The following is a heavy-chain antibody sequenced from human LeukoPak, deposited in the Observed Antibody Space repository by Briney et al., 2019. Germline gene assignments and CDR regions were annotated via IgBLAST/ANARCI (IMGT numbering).Heavy chain of an antibody. Sequence: GGSLRLSCAAPGFTFSNYWMHWVRQAPGKGLVWVSCIRSDGGYTSYADYVKGRLTISRDNAKNTLYLQMNNLRAEDTDVYYCERGEGSYCDYWGQGTLVIVSS. CDR1: GFTFSNYW. V-gene: IGHV3-74*01. D-gene: IGHD3-10*01. J-gene: IGHJ4*02. CDR2: IRSDGGYT. CDR3: ERGEGSYCDY.